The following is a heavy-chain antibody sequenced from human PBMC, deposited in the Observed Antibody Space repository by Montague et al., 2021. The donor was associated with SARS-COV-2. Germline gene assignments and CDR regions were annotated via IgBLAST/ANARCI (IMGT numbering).Heavy chain of an antibody. Sequence: CAISGDSVAELRRKSEEHTSELQSPLKFVCRTYYEKKKNTDYAVSVKSRITISPDTSKNQFSLHLNSVTPEDTAVYYCARGWNYAFDIWSQGTMVTVSS. V-gene: IGHV6-1*01. CDR1: GDSVAELRRK. J-gene: IGHJ3*02. CDR2: TYYEKKKNT. CDR3: ARGWNYAFDI. D-gene: IGHD1-7*01.